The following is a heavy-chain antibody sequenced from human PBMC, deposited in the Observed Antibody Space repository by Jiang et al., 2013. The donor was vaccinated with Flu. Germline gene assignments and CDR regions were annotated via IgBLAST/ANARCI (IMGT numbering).Heavy chain of an antibody. CDR1: GGFSYA. J-gene: IGHJ4*02. CDR3: ARDSTGYGSGWFPI. CDR2: IMPIFGTA. Sequence: GAEVKKPGSSVRVSCKASGGFSYAISWVRQAPGQGLEWMGGIMPIFGTANYAQKFQGRVTITADKSTTTAYMELSSLRADDTAVYYCARDSTGYGSGWFPIWGQGTLVTVSS. V-gene: IGHV1-69*06. D-gene: IGHD6-19*01.